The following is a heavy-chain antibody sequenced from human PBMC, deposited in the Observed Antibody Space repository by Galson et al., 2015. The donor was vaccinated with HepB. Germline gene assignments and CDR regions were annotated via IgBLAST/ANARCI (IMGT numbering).Heavy chain of an antibody. CDR3: ARDQIPRGISSSWYRTVHYYYYYGMDV. V-gene: IGHV3-48*02. CDR2: ISSSSSTI. CDR1: GFTFSSYS. Sequence: SLRLSCAASGFTFSSYSMNWVRQAPGKGLEWVSYISSSSSTIYYADSVKGRFTISRDNAKNSLYLQMNSLRDEDTAVYYCARDQIPRGISSSWYRTVHYYYYYGMDVWGQGTTVTVSS. J-gene: IGHJ6*02. D-gene: IGHD6-13*01.